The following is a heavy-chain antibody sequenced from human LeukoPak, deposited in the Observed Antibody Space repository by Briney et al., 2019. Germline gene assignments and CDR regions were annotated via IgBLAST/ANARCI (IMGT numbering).Heavy chain of an antibody. CDR1: GGSISGYF. CDR2: MYSTGSN. Sequence: PSETLSLTCTVSGGSISGYFWTWIRQPAGKRLEWIGRMYSTGSNNYNPSLKSRVTMSLDTSKNHFSLNLTSVTAADTAVYYCAREPTSGREPTSGRPPDYWGQGTLVTVSS. V-gene: IGHV4-4*07. D-gene: IGHD5-12*01. CDR3: AREPTSGREPTSGRPPDY. J-gene: IGHJ4*02.